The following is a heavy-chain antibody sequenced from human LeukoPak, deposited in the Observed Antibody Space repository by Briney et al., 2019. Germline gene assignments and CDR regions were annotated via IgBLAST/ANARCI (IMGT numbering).Heavy chain of an antibody. D-gene: IGHD6-19*01. J-gene: IGHJ4*02. Sequence: SGPALVKPTQTLTLTCTFSGFSLSTSGMCVSWIRQPPGKALEWLALIDWDDDKYYSTSLKTRLTISKDTSKNQVVLTMANMDPVDTATYYCARSKIAVAAFDYWGQGTLVTVSS. CDR3: ARSKIAVAAFDY. CDR1: GFSLSTSGMC. CDR2: IDWDDDK. V-gene: IGHV2-70*01.